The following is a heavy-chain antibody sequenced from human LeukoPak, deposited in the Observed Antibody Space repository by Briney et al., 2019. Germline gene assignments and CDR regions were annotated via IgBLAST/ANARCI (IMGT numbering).Heavy chain of an antibody. CDR2: IWYDGSNK. CDR3: ARARGTGPGAHFDY. CDR1: GFTFSSYG. V-gene: IGHV3-33*01. J-gene: IGHJ4*02. D-gene: IGHD3-10*01. Sequence: GGCLRLSCAASGFTFSSYGMHWVRQAPGKGLEWVAVIWYDGSNKYYADSVKGRFTISRDNSKNTLYLQMNSLRAEDTAVYYCARARGTGPGAHFDYWGQGTLVIVSS.